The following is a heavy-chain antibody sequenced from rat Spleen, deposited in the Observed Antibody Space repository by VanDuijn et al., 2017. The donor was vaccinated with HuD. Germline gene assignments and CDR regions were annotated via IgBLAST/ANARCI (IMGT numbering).Heavy chain of an antibody. D-gene: IGHD5-1*01. CDR3: ARAPGNGYVMDA. CDR1: GFSLTSYS. J-gene: IGHJ4*01. V-gene: IGHV2-45*01. Sequence: QVQLMESGPGLVQPSETLSLTCTVSGFSLTSYSVHWVRQPPGKGLEWMGVMWRNGSTEYNSALKSRLSISRDTSKNHIFLKMNSLQSEDTATYHCARAPGNGYVMDAWGQGASVTVSS. CDR2: MWRNGST.